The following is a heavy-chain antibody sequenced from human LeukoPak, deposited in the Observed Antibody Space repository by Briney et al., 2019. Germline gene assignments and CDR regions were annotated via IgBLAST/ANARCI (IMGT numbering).Heavy chain of an antibody. Sequence: GGSLRLSCAASGFTFSSYSMNWVRQAPGKGLEWVSSISSSSSYTYYADSVKGRFTISRDNAKNSLYLQMNSLRAEDTAVYYCARVSGHHQYYYYYYMDVWGKGTTVTVSS. V-gene: IGHV3-21*01. CDR2: ISSSSSYT. CDR1: GFTFSSYS. D-gene: IGHD1-14*01. CDR3: ARVSGHHQYYYYYYMDV. J-gene: IGHJ6*03.